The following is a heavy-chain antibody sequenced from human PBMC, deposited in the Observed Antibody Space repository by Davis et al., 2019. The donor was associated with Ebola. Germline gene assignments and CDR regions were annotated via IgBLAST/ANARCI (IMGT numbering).Heavy chain of an antibody. CDR2: ITSRYDT. CDR3: AELHSNSSHI. V-gene: IGHV3-23*01. Sequence: PGGSLRLSCAASGFTFGSYAMSWVRLVPGKGLEWVSTITSRYDTHSTDSVRGRFTISRDNSTNTLYLQMNSLRAEDTALYYCAELHSNSSHIWGQGTLVTVSS. J-gene: IGHJ4*02. CDR1: GFTFGSYA. D-gene: IGHD6-6*01.